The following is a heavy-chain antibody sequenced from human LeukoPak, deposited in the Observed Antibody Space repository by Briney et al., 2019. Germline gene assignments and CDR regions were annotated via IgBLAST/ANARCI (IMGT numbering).Heavy chain of an antibody. CDR3: ARDPRASTMVRGVHAFDI. J-gene: IGHJ3*02. CDR1: GFTFSSYA. V-gene: IGHV3-23*01. Sequence: GGSLRLSCAASGFTFSSYAMSWVRQAPGKGLEWVSAISGSGGSTYYADSVKGRFTISRDNSKNTLYLQMGSLRAEDMAVYYCARDPRASTMVRGVHAFDIWGQGTMVTVSS. CDR2: ISGSGGST. D-gene: IGHD3-10*01.